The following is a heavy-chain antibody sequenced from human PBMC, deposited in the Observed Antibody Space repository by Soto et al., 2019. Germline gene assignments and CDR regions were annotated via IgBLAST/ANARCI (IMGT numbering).Heavy chain of an antibody. CDR1: VYTFTGDV. V-gene: IGHV1-3*01. CDR2: INAGNGNT. CDR3: ARDPSYYGMDV. Sequence: VKLYRKAAVYTFTGDVMDWVRQAHGQRLEWMGWINAGNGNTKYSQKFQGRVTITRDTSASTAYMELSSLRSEDSAVYYCARDPSYYGMDVWGQGTTVPVSS. J-gene: IGHJ6*02.